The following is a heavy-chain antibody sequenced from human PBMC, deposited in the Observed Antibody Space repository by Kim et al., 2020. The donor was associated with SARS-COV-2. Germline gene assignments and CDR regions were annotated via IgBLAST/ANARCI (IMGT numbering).Heavy chain of an antibody. CDR1: GGSMSSYF. V-gene: IGHV4-59*13. D-gene: IGHD6-19*01. CDR3: ARLMSSIGWVFDY. J-gene: IGHJ4*02. CDR2: IYYSGTT. Sequence: SETLSLTCTVSGGSMSSYFWTWIRQPPGKGLEWIGYIYYSGTTNYNPSLKSRVTISVDTSKNQVSLKVSSVTAADTAMYYCARLMSSIGWVFDYWGQGTLVTVSS.